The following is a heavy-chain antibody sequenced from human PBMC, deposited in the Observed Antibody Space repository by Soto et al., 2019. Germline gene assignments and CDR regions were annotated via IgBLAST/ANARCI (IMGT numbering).Heavy chain of an antibody. V-gene: IGHV4-4*07. CDR2: IYTSGST. CDR3: ARMDYYDSSGYGLFDY. Sequence: SETLSLTCTVSGGSISSYYWSWIRQPAGKGLEWIGRIYTSGSTNYNPSLKSRVTMSVDTSKNQSSLKLSSVTAADTAVYYCARMDYYDSSGYGLFDYWGQGTLVTVSS. D-gene: IGHD3-22*01. J-gene: IGHJ4*02. CDR1: GGSISSYY.